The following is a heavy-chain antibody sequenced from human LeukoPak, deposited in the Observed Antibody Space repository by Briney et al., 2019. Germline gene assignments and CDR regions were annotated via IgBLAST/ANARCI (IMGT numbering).Heavy chain of an antibody. V-gene: IGHV3-48*01. D-gene: IGHD3-10*01. Sequence: SGGSLRLSCAASGFTFSSYSMNWVRQAPGKGLEWVSYISSSSTTIYYADSVKGRFTISRDNAKNSLYLQMNSLRAEDTAVYYCARLTMVRGIQWNSVYWGQGTLVTVSS. J-gene: IGHJ4*02. CDR2: ISSSSTTI. CDR1: GFTFSSYS. CDR3: ARLTMVRGIQWNSVY.